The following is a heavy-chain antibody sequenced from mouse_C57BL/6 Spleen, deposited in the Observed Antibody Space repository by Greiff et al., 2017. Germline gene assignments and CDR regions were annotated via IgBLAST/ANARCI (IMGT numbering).Heavy chain of an antibody. CDR2: IWTGGGT. D-gene: IGHD1-1*01. CDR1: GFSLTSYA. V-gene: IGHV2-9-1*01. J-gene: IGHJ4*01. Sequence: VHLVESGPGLVAPSQSLSITCTVSGFSLTSYAISWVRQPPGKGLEWLGVIWTGGGTNYNSALKSRLSISKDNSKSQVFLKMNSLQTDDTARYYCAREKYGSSYAMDYWGQGTSVTVSS. CDR3: AREKYGSSYAMDY.